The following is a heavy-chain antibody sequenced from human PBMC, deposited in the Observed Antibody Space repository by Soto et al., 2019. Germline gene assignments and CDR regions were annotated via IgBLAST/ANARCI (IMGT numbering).Heavy chain of an antibody. CDR3: ARSFQRGYSYGYGY. CDR1: GYTFTGCY. J-gene: IGHJ4*02. CDR2: INPNSGGT. D-gene: IGHD5-18*01. V-gene: IGHV1-2*02. Sequence: ASVKVSCKAAGYTFTGCYMYWVRQAPGQGLEWMGWINPNSGGTNYAQKLQGRVTMTRDTSISTAYMELSRLRSDDTAVYYCARSFQRGYSYGYGYWGQGTLVTVSS.